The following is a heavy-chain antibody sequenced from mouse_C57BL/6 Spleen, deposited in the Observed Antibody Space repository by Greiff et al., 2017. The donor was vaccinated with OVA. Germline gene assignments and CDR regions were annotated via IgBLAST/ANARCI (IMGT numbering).Heavy chain of an antibody. D-gene: IGHD4-1*01. V-gene: IGHV1-42*01. CDR2: INPSTGGT. J-gene: IGHJ2*01. CDR1: GYSFTGYY. CDR3: ARSGKKGFDY. Sequence: VQLKESGPELVKPGASVKISCKASGYSFTGYYMNWVKQSPEKSLEWIGEINPSTGGTTYNQKFKAKATLTVDKSSSTAYMQLKSLTSEDSAVYYCARSGKKGFDYWGQGTTLTVSS.